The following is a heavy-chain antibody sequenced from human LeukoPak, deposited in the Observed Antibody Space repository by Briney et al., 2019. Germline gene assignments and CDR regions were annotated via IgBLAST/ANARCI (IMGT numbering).Heavy chain of an antibody. J-gene: IGHJ4*02. V-gene: IGHV4-34*01. CDR1: GGSFSGYY. D-gene: IGHD6-13*01. CDR3: ARRVISSRYSHFDY. Sequence: PSETLSLTCAVYGGSFSGYYWSWIRQPPGKGLEWIGEINHSGSTNYNPSLKSRVTISVDTSKNQFSLKLSSVTAADTAVYYCARRVISSRYSHFDYWGQGTLVTVSS. CDR2: INHSGST.